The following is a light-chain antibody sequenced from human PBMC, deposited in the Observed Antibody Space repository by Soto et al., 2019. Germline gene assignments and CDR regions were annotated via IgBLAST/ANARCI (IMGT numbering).Light chain of an antibody. V-gene: IGKV3-15*01. CDR3: QQYNKWPQT. CDR2: GAS. CDR1: QSVSID. Sequence: EIVMTQSPATVPVSPGERVTLSCRASQSVSIDLAWYQQKSGQAPRLLIYGASTRATDIPPSFTGSGSGTEFTLTISSLQSEDIAVYYCQQYNKWPQTFGQGTKVEIK. J-gene: IGKJ1*01.